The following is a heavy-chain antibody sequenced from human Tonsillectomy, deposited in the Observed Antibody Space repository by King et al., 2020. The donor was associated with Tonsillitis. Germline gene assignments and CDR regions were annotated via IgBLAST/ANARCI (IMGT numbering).Heavy chain of an antibody. V-gene: IGHV1-24*01. CDR1: GNTLTELS. CDR2: FDPEDGVP. D-gene: IGHD6-19*01. Sequence: VQLVQSGAEVRKPGASVKVSCKVAGNTLTELSIHWVRQAPGKGLEWMGGFDPEDGVPIYAQNLQGRFTMTEDTSADTAYMELSSLRSEDTATYYCTTGDNTGCGYWGQGTLVTVSS. J-gene: IGHJ4*02. CDR3: TTGDNTGCGY.